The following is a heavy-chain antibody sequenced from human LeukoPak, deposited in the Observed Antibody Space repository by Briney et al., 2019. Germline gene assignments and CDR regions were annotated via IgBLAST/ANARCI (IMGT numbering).Heavy chain of an antibody. CDR2: IKSDGTT. V-gene: IGHV3-53*01. CDR3: ARLRRGY. CDR1: GLTVSSNH. J-gene: IGHJ4*02. Sequence: QPGGSLRLSCAASGLTVSSNHMSWVRQAPGKGLEWVSLIKSDGTTEYADSVKGRFTISRDNSKNTLFLQMNSLRVEDTAVYYCARLRRGYWGRGTPVTVSS.